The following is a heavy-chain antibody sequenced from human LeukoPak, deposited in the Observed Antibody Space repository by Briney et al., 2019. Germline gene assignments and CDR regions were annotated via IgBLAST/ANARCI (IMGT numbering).Heavy chain of an antibody. V-gene: IGHV4-34*01. CDR3: ARVGEGQVVVIRDLYYFDY. D-gene: IGHD3-22*01. CDR2: INHSGST. CDR1: GGSFIGFH. Sequence: IPSETLSLTCAVYGGSFIGFHWNWIRQPPGKGPEWIGDINHSGSTNYNPSLTSRVTISVDPSKNQFSLNLSSVTAADTAVYYCARVGEGQVVVIRDLYYFDYWGQGTLVTVSS. J-gene: IGHJ4*02.